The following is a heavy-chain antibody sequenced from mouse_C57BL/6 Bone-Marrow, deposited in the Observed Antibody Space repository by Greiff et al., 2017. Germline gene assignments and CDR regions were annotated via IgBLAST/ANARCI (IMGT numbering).Heavy chain of an antibody. CDR1: GFTFSDYG. CDR2: ISSGSSTI. CDR3: ASLLLRYTFDV. Sequence: EVKLMESGGGLVKPGGSLKLSCAASGFTFSDYGMHWVRQAPEKGREWVAYISSGSSTIYYADTVKGRFTISRDNAKNTLFLQMTSLRSEDTAMNYCASLLLRYTFDVWSTETTVTVSS. D-gene: IGHD1-1*01. J-gene: IGHJ1*03. V-gene: IGHV5-17*01.